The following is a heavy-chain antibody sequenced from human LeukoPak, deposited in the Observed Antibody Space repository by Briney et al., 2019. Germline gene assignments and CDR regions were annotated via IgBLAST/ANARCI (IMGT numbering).Heavy chain of an antibody. J-gene: IGHJ4*02. CDR2: ISSSSSYI. CDR1: GFTFSSYS. CDR3: ARAPRYYFDY. Sequence: GGSLRLSCAASGFTFSSYSMNWVRQAPGKGLEWVSSISSSSSYIYYADSVKGRFTISRDNAKNSLYLQMNSLRAEDTVVYYCARAPRYYFDYWGQGTLVTVSS. V-gene: IGHV3-21*01.